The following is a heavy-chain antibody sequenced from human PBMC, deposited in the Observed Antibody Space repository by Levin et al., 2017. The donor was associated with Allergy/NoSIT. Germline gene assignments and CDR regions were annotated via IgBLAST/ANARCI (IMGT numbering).Heavy chain of an antibody. CDR3: ARQAYCSSTSCYETPPFDY. Sequence: SETLSLTCTVSGGSISSSSYYWGWIRQPPGKGLDWIGSIYYSGSTYYNPSLKSRVTISVDTSKNQFSLKLSSVTAADTAVYYCARQAYCSSTSCYETPPFDYWGQGTLVTVSS. CDR2: IYYSGST. CDR1: GGSISSSSYY. D-gene: IGHD2-2*01. J-gene: IGHJ4*02. V-gene: IGHV4-39*01.